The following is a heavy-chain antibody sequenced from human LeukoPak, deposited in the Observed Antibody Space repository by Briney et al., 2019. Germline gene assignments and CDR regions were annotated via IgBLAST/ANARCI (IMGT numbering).Heavy chain of an antibody. V-gene: IGHV3-23*01. CDR2: ISVSGGST. Sequence: PGGSLRLSCAASGFTFSSYAMSWVRQAPGKGLEWVSAISVSGGSTYYADSVKRRFTISRDNSKNTLYLQMNSLRAEDTAVYYCAKNRLKSYPGADFDYWGQGTLVTVSS. CDR1: GFTFSSYA. CDR3: AKNRLKSYPGADFDY. D-gene: IGHD1-14*01. J-gene: IGHJ4*02.